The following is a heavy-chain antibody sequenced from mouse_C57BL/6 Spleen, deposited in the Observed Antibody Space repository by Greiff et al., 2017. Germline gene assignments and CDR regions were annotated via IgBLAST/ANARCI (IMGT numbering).Heavy chain of an antibody. D-gene: IGHD1-1*01. J-gene: IGHJ2*01. CDR1: GFTFSSYT. V-gene: IGHV5-9*01. CDR2: ISGGGGNT. CDR3: ARHSSSPLFDY. Sequence: EVKLVESGGGLVKPGGSLKLSCAASGFTFSSYTMSWVRQTPEKRLEWVATISGGGGNTYYPDSVKGRFTISRDNAKNTLYLQMSSLRSEDTALYYCARHSSSPLFDYWGQGTTLTVSS.